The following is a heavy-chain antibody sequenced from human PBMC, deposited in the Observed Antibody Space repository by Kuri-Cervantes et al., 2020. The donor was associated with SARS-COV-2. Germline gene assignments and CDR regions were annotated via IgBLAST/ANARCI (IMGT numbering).Heavy chain of an antibody. CDR1: GGSISSSSYY. CDR3: ARHDGYCSSTSCTRTGWFDP. J-gene: IGHJ5*02. CDR2: IYHSGST. V-gene: IGHV4-39*01. D-gene: IGHD2-2*03. Sequence: SETLSLTCTVSGGSISSSSYYWGWIRQPPGKGLEWIGSIYHSGSTYYNPSLKSRVTISVDTSKNQFSLKLSSVTAADTAVYYCARHDGYCSSTSCTRTGWFDPWGQGTLVTVSS.